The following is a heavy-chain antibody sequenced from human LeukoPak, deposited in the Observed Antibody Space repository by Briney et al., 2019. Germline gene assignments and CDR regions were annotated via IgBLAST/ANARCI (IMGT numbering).Heavy chain of an antibody. Sequence: QPGRSLRLSCAASGFNFDDYAMHWVRQAPGKGLEWVSGISWNSGGIGYADSVRGRFTISRDNAKNSLSLQMNSLRAEDTALYYCAKDPGEAVAPYYFDYWGQGTLVTVSS. CDR1: GFNFDDYA. V-gene: IGHV3-9*01. CDR3: AKDPGEAVAPYYFDY. CDR2: ISWNSGGI. D-gene: IGHD2-2*01. J-gene: IGHJ4*02.